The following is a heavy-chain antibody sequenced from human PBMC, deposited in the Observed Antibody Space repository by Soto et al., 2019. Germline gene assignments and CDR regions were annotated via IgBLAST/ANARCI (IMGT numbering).Heavy chain of an antibody. CDR1: GYSFSSHW. J-gene: IGHJ4*02. CDR3: ARRGHGSGSYHPFDY. D-gene: IGHD3-10*01. Sequence: GESLKISCKGSGYSFSSHWIGWVRQIPGKGLEWMGIIYPGDSDTRYSPSFQGQVLISADTSISTAYLQWSSLKASDTAMYYCARRGHGSGSYHPFDYWGQGALVTVSS. CDR2: IYPGDSDT. V-gene: IGHV5-51*01.